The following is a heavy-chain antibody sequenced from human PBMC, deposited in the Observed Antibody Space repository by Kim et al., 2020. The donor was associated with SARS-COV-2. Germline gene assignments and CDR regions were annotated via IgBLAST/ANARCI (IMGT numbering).Heavy chain of an antibody. CDR3: ARDQGDGSQSYYGDYYFDY. CDR2: TYYRSKWYN. Sequence: SQTLSLTCAISGDSVSSNSAAWNWIRQSPSRGLEWLGRTYYRSKWYNDYAVSVKSRITINPDTSKNQFSLQLNSVTPEDTAVYYCARDQGDGSQSYYGDYYFDYWGQGTLVTVSS. V-gene: IGHV6-1*01. D-gene: IGHD3-10*01. CDR1: GDSVSSNSAA. J-gene: IGHJ4*02.